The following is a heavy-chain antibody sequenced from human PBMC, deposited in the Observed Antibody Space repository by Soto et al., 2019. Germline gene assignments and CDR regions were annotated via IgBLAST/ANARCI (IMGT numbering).Heavy chain of an antibody. D-gene: IGHD6-19*01. Sequence: ASVKVSCKASGYTFTSYAMHWVRQAPGQRLEWMGWINAGSGNTKYSQKFQGRVTITRDTSASTAYMELSSLRSEDTAVYYCARWRAVAALGYYYYGMDVWGQGTTVTVSS. CDR1: GYTFTSYA. CDR2: INAGSGNT. J-gene: IGHJ6*02. CDR3: ARWRAVAALGYYYYGMDV. V-gene: IGHV1-3*01.